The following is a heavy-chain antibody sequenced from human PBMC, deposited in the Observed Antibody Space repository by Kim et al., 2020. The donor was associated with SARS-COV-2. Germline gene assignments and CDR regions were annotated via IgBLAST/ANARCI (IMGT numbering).Heavy chain of an antibody. Sequence: RFTISRDNSKNTLYLQMNSLRAEDTAVYYCAKDRWITYYYDSSGYYPFDYWGQGTLVTVSS. J-gene: IGHJ4*02. V-gene: IGHV3-23*01. CDR3: AKDRWITYYYDSSGYYPFDY. D-gene: IGHD3-22*01.